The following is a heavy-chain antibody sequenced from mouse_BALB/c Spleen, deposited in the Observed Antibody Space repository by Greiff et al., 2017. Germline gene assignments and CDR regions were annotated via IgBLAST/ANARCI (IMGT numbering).Heavy chain of an antibody. CDR2: INSDGSYT. CDR1: GFTFSHYA. V-gene: IGHV5-9-4*01. J-gene: IGHJ4*01. CDR3: TRSQGYAMDY. Sequence: DVKLVESGGGLVKPGGSLKLSCAASGFTFSHYAMSWIRQSPEKRLDWVAEINSDGSYTFYPDTVTGRFTISRDNAKNTLYLEMASLRSEDTAMYYCTRSQGYAMDYWGQGTSVTVSS.